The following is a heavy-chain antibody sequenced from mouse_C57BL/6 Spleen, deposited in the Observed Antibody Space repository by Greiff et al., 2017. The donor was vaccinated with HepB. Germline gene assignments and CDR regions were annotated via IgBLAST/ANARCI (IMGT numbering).Heavy chain of an antibody. Sequence: QVQLQQPGAELVRPGTSVKVSCKASGYAFTNYLIEWVKQRPGQGLEWIGVINPGSGGTNYNEKFKGKATLTADKSSSTAYMQLNSLTSEDSAVYFCARGSNPYYFDYWGQGTTLTVSS. CDR1: GYAFTNYL. V-gene: IGHV1-54*01. CDR2: INPGSGGT. D-gene: IGHD2-5*01. CDR3: ARGSNPYYFDY. J-gene: IGHJ2*01.